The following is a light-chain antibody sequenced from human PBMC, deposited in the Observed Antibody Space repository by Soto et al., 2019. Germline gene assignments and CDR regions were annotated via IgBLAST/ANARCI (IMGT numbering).Light chain of an antibody. CDR1: SSDVGGYNY. CDR3: SSYTSSSTVV. V-gene: IGLV2-14*01. Sequence: QSALTQPASVSGSPGQSITISCTGTSSDVGGYNYVSWYQQHPGKAPKLMISEVSNRPSGVSNRFSGSKSGITASLTISGLQAEDEADYYCSSYTSSSTVVFGGGTKLTVL. J-gene: IGLJ2*01. CDR2: EVS.